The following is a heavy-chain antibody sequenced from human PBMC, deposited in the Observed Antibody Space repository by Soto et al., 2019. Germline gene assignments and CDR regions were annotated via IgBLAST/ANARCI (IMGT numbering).Heavy chain of an antibody. CDR3: ARELDEGSGWYYFAY. D-gene: IGHD6-19*01. CDR1: GGTFSSYT. Sequence: QVQLVQSGAEVKKPGSSVKVSCKASGGTFSSYTISWVRQAPGQGLEWMGRIIPILGIANYAQKFQGRVKITADKSTGTAYMELSSLRSEATAVYYCARELDEGSGWYYFAYWGQGTLVTVSS. J-gene: IGHJ4*02. V-gene: IGHV1-69*08. CDR2: IIPILGIA.